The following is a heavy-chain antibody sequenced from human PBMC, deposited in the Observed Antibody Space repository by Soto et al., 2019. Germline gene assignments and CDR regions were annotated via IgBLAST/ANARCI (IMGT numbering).Heavy chain of an antibody. D-gene: IGHD7-27*01. Sequence: ASVKVSCKASGYTFTSYAMHWVRQAPGQRLEWMGWINAGNGNTKYSQKFQGRGPITRATSASTAYMELSSLRSEETAVYYCALTGLTPDAFDIWGQGTMVTVSS. CDR1: GYTFTSYA. CDR3: ALTGLTPDAFDI. V-gene: IGHV1-3*01. J-gene: IGHJ3*02. CDR2: INAGNGNT.